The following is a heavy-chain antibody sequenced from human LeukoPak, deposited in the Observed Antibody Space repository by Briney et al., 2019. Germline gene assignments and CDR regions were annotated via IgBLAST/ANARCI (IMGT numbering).Heavy chain of an antibody. V-gene: IGHV4-59*01. CDR1: GGSISSYY. CDR3: ARDRGGSSWYQGDYYYYGMDV. J-gene: IGHJ6*02. Sequence: SETPSLTCTVSGGSISSYYWSWIRQPPGKGLEWIGYIYYSGSTNYNPSLKSRVTISVDTSKNQFSLKLSSVTAADTAVYYCARDRGGSSWYQGDYYYYGMDVWGQGTTVTVSS. D-gene: IGHD6-13*01. CDR2: IYYSGST.